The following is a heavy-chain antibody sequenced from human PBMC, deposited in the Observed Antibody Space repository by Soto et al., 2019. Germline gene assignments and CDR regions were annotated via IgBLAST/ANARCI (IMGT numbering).Heavy chain of an antibody. CDR2: ISTYTGNT. Sequence: QVHLVQSGAEVKKPGASVKVSCKASGYTFTNYDINWVRQAPGQGLEWMGWISTYTGNTNYAQKLQGRVTMTTDTSRSTAYIELRSLEHDVTAVYYCARGYHDGLVRPAPGSMDVWGQGTTVTVSS. CDR3: ARGYHDGLVRPAPGSMDV. V-gene: IGHV1-18*01. D-gene: IGHD3-10*01. J-gene: IGHJ6*02. CDR1: GYTFTNYD.